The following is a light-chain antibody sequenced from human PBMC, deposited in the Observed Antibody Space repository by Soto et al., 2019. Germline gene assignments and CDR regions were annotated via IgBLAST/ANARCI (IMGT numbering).Light chain of an antibody. V-gene: IGLV2-14*01. CDR2: EVS. Sequence: QSALTQPASVSGSPGQSITISCTGTSSDVGGYDYVSWYQQSPGNAPKVMIYEVSNRPSGVSNRFSGSKSGNTASLTISGLQAEDEADYYCSSYTSSNTLVLFGGGTKVTVL. J-gene: IGLJ2*01. CDR3: SSYTSSNTLVL. CDR1: SSDVGGYDY.